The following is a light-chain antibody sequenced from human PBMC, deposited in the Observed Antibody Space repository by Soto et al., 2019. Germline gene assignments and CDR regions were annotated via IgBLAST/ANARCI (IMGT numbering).Light chain of an antibody. J-gene: IGLJ1*01. CDR1: KLGDKY. CDR3: QAWDSSTFYYV. CDR2: QDS. Sequence: SYELTQPPSVSVSPGQTASITCSGDKLGDKYACWYQQKPGQSPVLVIYQDSKRPSGIPERFSGSNSGNTATLTISGTQAMDEADYYCQAWDSSTFYYVFGNGTKVTVL. V-gene: IGLV3-1*01.